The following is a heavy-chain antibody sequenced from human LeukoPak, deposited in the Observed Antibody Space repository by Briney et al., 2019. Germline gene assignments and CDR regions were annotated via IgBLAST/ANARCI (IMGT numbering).Heavy chain of an antibody. CDR2: ISSSSSYI. CDR1: GFIFNKAW. CDR3: ARDLSAAAKFDY. J-gene: IGHJ4*02. Sequence: GGSLRLSCAVSGFIFNKAWMSWVRQAPGKGLEWVSSISSSSSYIYYADSVKGRFTISRDNAENSLYLQMNSLRAEDTAVYYCARDLSAAAKFDYWGQGTLVTVSS. V-gene: IGHV3-21*01. D-gene: IGHD6-13*01.